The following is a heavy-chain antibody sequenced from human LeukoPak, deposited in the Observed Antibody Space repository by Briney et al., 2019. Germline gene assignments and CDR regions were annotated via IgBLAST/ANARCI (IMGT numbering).Heavy chain of an antibody. V-gene: IGHV4-59*01. CDR2: IYYSGST. CDR1: GGSISSYY. Sequence: PSETLSLTCTVSGGSISSYYWSWIRQPPGKGLEWIGYIYYSGSTKYNPSLKSRVTISVDTSKNQFSLKLSSVTAADTAVYYCARDAEASPGYYYDSSGNYWYFDLWGRGTLVTVSS. J-gene: IGHJ2*01. D-gene: IGHD3-22*01. CDR3: ARDAEASPGYYYDSSGNYWYFDL.